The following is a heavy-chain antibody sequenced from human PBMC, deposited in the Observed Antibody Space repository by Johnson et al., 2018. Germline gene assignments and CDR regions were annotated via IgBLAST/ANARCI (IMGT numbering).Heavy chain of an antibody. CDR2: IYSGGST. CDR1: GFTFSSYA. Sequence: VQLVESGGGLVQPGGSLRLSCAASGFTFSSYAMSWVRQAPGKGLEWVSVIYSGGSTYYADSVKGRFTISRDNSKNTLYLQMNSLRAEDTAVYYWARDAATAMPRYYYYYYMDVWGEGTTVTVS. CDR3: ARDAATAMPRYYYYYYMDV. V-gene: IGHV3-66*02. D-gene: IGHD5-18*01. J-gene: IGHJ6*03.